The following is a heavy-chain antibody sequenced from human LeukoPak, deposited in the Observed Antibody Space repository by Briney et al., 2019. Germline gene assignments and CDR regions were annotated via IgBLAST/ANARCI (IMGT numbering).Heavy chain of an antibody. D-gene: IGHD1-20*01. CDR2: ISGSGDST. V-gene: IGHV3-23*01. Sequence: GGSLRLSCAASGFIFSSCVMKWVRQAPGKGLEWVSTISGSGDSTYYAESVKGRFTISRDNSKNTLFLQMNSLRGEDTAIYYCAREPNNWLRHYWGQGILVTVSS. J-gene: IGHJ4*02. CDR1: GFIFSSCV. CDR3: AREPNNWLRHY.